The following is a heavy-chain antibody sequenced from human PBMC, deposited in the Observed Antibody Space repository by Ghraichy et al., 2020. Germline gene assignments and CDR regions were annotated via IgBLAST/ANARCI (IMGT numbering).Heavy chain of an antibody. V-gene: IGHV3-9*01. CDR3: AKDRGDGYIPRFEY. CDR2: ISWNSGSI. Sequence: SLNISCAASGFTFDDYAMHWVRQAPGKGLEWVSSISWNSGSIRYVDSVKGRFAISRDNAKNSLYLEMNSLRLEDTALYYCAKDRGDGYIPRFEYWGQGTLVTLSS. J-gene: IGHJ4*02. CDR1: GFTFDDYA. D-gene: IGHD5-24*01.